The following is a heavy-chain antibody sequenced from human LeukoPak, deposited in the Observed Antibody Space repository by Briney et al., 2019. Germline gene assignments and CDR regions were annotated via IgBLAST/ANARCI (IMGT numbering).Heavy chain of an antibody. V-gene: IGHV3-74*01. CDR3: ARESTVGPIQTDAPDI. CDR2: INNEETAA. D-gene: IGHD1-26*01. J-gene: IGHJ3*02. Sequence: GGSLRLSCAASGFTFSTYWMHWVRQAPGKGLVWVSRINNEETAANYADSVQGRFTISRDSAKSMLYLQMDSLRAEDTAVYYCARESTVGPIQTDAPDIWGQGTMVTVSS. CDR1: GFTFSTYW.